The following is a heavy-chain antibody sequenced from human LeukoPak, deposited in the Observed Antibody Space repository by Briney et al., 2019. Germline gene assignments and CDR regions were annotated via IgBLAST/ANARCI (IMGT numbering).Heavy chain of an antibody. V-gene: IGHV4-61*02. J-gene: IGHJ5*02. CDR3: AREALSDYYGSGTYSRFDP. Sequence: PSQTLSLTCTVSGVSISSGNFYWSWLRQPAGKGLEWIGRIYTIGSINYNPSFKSRATISVDTSKNQVSLKLSSVTAADAAVYYCAREALSDYYGSGTYSRFDPWGQGTLVTVSS. CDR1: GVSISSGNFY. D-gene: IGHD3-10*01. CDR2: IYTIGSI.